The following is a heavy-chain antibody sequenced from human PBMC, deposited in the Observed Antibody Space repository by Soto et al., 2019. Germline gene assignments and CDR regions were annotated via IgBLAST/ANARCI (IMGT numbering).Heavy chain of an antibody. D-gene: IGHD6-19*01. CDR2: IYYSGST. V-gene: IGHV4-39*01. CDR3: ASSGWTRYYFDY. J-gene: IGHJ4*02. Sequence: SETLSLTCTVSGGSISSSSYYWGWIRQPPGKGLEWIGSIYYSGSTYYNPSLKGRFTISRDNAKNSLYLQMNSLRAEDTAVYYCASSGWTRYYFDYWGQGTLVTVSS. CDR1: GGSISSSSYY.